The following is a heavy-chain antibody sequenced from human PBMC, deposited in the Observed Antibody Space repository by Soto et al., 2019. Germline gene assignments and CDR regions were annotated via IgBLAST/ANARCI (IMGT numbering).Heavy chain of an antibody. CDR2: IWYDGSNK. CDR3: ARERFAYCGGDCYDPPRNYYYYGMDV. D-gene: IGHD2-21*02. J-gene: IGHJ6*02. V-gene: IGHV3-33*01. CDR1: GFTFSSYG. Sequence: GESLKISCAASGFTFSSYGMHWVRQAPGKGLEWVAVIWYDGSNKYYADSVKGRFTISRDNSKNTLYLQMNSLRAEDTAVYYCARERFAYCGGDCYDPPRNYYYYGMDVWGQGTTVTVSS.